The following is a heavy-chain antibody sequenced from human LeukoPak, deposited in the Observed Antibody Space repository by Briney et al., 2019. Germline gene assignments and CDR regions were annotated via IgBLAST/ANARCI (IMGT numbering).Heavy chain of an antibody. J-gene: IGHJ6*02. Sequence: ASVKVSCKASGYTFTSYYMHWVRQAPGQGLEWMGIINPSGGSTSYAQKFQGGVTMTRDTSTSTVYMELSSLRSEDTAVYYCARDSTVTTGRYYYYGMDVWGQGTTVTVSS. V-gene: IGHV1-46*01. CDR3: ARDSTVTTGRYYYYGMDV. CDR2: INPSGGST. CDR1: GYTFTSYY. D-gene: IGHD4-17*01.